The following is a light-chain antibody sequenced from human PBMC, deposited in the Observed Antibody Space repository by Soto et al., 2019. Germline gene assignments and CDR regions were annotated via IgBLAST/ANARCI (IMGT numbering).Light chain of an antibody. CDR1: QDVSRS. CDR3: QQIWTYPLT. J-gene: IGKJ4*01. Sequence: DTQLTQSPSFLSASVGDRVTIACRASQDVSRSVGWYQQKPGTAPKLLISAASTLNSGVPSRFSGSGSGTDFTLTISSLQPEDFATYYCQQIWTYPLTLGGGTKVDIK. CDR2: AAS. V-gene: IGKV1-9*01.